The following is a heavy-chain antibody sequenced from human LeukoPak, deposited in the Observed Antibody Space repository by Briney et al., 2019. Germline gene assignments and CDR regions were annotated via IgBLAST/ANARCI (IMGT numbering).Heavy chain of an antibody. CDR3: ARAPRDSSSYNYMRRFYY. CDR2: IYHSGST. V-gene: IGHV4-38-2*01. Sequence: PSETLSLTCAVSGYSISSDNYWVWIRQPPGQGLEWTGGIYHSGSTYYNPSLKSRVTMSVDTSKNQFSLKLSSVTAADTAVYYCARAPRDSSSYNYMRRFYYWGQGTLVTLSS. CDR1: GYSISSDNY. J-gene: IGHJ4*02. D-gene: IGHD3-22*01.